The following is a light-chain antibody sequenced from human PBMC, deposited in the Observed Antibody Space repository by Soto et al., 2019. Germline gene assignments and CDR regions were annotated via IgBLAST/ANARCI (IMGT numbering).Light chain of an antibody. CDR1: QSISTE. CDR3: QQAHNWPLT. V-gene: IGKV3-15*01. J-gene: IGKJ2*01. Sequence: EIVMTQSPATLSVSPGERATLSCRASQSISTELAWYQQKPGQPPRLLIYSASTRATGVPARFTGSGSGSEFTLTISGMHSEDFAVYYCQQAHNWPLTFGQGTRLEI. CDR2: SAS.